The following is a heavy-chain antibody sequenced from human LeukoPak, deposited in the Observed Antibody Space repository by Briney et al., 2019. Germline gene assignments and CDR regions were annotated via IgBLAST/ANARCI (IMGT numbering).Heavy chain of an antibody. CDR3: ASHYDSSGYRFDY. J-gene: IGHJ4*02. CDR2: IIPIFGTA. D-gene: IGHD3-22*01. CDR1: GGTFSSYA. V-gene: IGHV1-69*05. Sequence: SVKVSCXASGGTFSSYAISWVRQAPGQGLEWMGRIIPIFGTANYAQKFQGRVTITTDESTSTAYMELSSLRSEDTAVYYCASHYDSSGYRFDYWGQGTLVTVSS.